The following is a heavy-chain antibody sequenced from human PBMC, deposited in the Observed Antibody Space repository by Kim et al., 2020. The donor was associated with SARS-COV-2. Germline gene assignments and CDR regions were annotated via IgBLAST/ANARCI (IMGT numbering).Heavy chain of an antibody. CDR1: GGSISSGGYY. CDR3: ARDSRSVVVVAATLPYYYYYGMDV. V-gene: IGHV4-31*03. Sequence: SETLSLTCTVSGGSISSGGYYWSWIRQHPGKGLEWIGYIYYSGSTYYNPSLKSRVTISVDTSKNQFSLKLSSVTAADTAVYYCARDSRSVVVVAATLPYYYYYGMDVWGQGTTVTVSS. J-gene: IGHJ6*02. D-gene: IGHD2-15*01. CDR2: IYYSGST.